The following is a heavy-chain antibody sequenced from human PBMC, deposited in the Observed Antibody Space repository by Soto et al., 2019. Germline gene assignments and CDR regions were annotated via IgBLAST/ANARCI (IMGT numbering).Heavy chain of an antibody. Sequence: QVQLQESGPGLVKPSQTLSLTCTVSGGSISSGGYYWSWIRQHPGKGLEWIGYIYYSGSTYYNPSLKSRVTISVATSKNQFSLKLSSVTAADTAVYYCARSSPVNGWFDPWGQGTLVTVSS. CDR2: IYYSGST. D-gene: IGHD4-17*01. CDR1: GGSISSGGYY. CDR3: ARSSPVNGWFDP. V-gene: IGHV4-31*03. J-gene: IGHJ5*02.